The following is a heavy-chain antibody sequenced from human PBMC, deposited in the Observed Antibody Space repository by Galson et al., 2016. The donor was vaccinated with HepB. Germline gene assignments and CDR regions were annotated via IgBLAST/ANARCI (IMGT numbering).Heavy chain of an antibody. CDR1: GLSFSGYA. V-gene: IGHV3-23*01. D-gene: IGHD3-22*01. Sequence: SLRLSCAASGLSFSGYAMSWVRQAPGKGLEWVAVISGSESDIYYAGFVQGRFTISRDNSKNTLYLQMNSLRAEDTAVYYCAKHTGYYSDSSGFPYWGQGTLVTVSS. CDR2: ISGSESDI. CDR3: AKHTGYYSDSSGFPY. J-gene: IGHJ4*02.